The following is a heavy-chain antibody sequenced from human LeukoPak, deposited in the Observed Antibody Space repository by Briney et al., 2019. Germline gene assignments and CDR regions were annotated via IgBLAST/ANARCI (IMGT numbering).Heavy chain of an antibody. J-gene: IGHJ4*02. V-gene: IGHV3-30*02. CDR1: GFIFSSYG. CDR3: AKGSYYGSSRPRDTFDY. D-gene: IGHD3-22*01. CDR2: IRYDGSNK. Sequence: GGSLRLSCAASGFIFSSYGMHWVRQAPGKGLECVALIRYDGSNKNYADSVKGRFTISRDNSKNTLYLQMNSLRAEDTAVYYCAKGSYYGSSRPRDTFDYWGQGTLVTVSS.